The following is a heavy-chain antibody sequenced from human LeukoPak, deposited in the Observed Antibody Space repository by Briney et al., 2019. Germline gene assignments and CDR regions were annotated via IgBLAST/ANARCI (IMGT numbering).Heavy chain of an antibody. V-gene: IGHV3-30*02. D-gene: IGHD1-26*01. Sequence: PGGSLRLSCAASEFTFSSYGMHWVRQAPGKGLEWVAFIRYDGSNKYYADSVKGRFTISRDNSKNTLYLQMNSLRAEDTAVYYCAKDPPKVGATDYYYYYYYMDVWGKGTTVTVSS. CDR1: EFTFSSYG. J-gene: IGHJ6*03. CDR2: IRYDGSNK. CDR3: AKDPPKVGATDYYYYYYYMDV.